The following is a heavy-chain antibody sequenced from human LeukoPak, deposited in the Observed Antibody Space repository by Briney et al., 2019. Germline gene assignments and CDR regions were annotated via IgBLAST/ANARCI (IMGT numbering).Heavy chain of an antibody. CDR2: IYYSGST. V-gene: IGHV4-39*02. Sequence: SETLSLTCSVSGDSISTSSYYWGWIRQPPGKGLEWIGTIYYSGSTYYNPSLTSRVTISVDTSKNQFSLKLSSVTAADTAVYYCARDQYYYDSSGYYLGVRPNWFDPWGQGTLVTVSS. CDR3: ARDQYYYDSSGYYLGVRPNWFDP. D-gene: IGHD3-22*01. CDR1: GDSISTSSYY. J-gene: IGHJ5*02.